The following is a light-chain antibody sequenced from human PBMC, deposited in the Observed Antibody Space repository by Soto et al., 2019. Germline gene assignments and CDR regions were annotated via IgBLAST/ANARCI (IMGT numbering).Light chain of an antibody. V-gene: IGKV1-39*01. J-gene: IGKJ2*01. CDR3: RQTHSTIHS. CDR1: QNIERY. CDR2: AAA. Sequence: DIQMTQSPSSLSASVGDRVTITCRASQNIERYLNWYQKKEGRAPQLLMFAAANLESGVPSRFRGSGSGTDFTLTISSLQPEDVATYYCRQTHSTIHSFGQGTKVDIK.